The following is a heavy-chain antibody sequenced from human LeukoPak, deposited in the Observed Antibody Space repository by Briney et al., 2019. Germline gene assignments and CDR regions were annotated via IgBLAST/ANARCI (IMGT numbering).Heavy chain of an antibody. V-gene: IGHV4-39*01. CDR2: IYYSGST. CDR1: GDSISSSSSY. CDR3: ARQGWIRAFDI. J-gene: IGHJ3*02. D-gene: IGHD5-12*01. Sequence: PSETLSLTCTVSGDSISSSSSYWGWIRQPPGKGLEWIGSIYYSGSTYYNPSLKSRVTISVDTSKNQFSLKLSSVTAADTAVYYCARQGWIRAFDIWGQGTMVTVSS.